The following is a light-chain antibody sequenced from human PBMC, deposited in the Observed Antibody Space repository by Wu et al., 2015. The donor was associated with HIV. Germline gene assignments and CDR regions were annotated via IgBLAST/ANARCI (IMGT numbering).Light chain of an antibody. V-gene: IGKV1-39*01. CDR2: AAS. CDR1: QSISNY. CDR3: QESYNSLSYS. Sequence: DIQMTQSPSSLSASVGDRVTITCRASQSISNYLNWYQQKPGKAPNLLIYAASSLQSGVPSRFGGSGSGTNFTLTISSLQPEDIATYFCQESYNSLSYSFGQGTKLEIK. J-gene: IGKJ2*03.